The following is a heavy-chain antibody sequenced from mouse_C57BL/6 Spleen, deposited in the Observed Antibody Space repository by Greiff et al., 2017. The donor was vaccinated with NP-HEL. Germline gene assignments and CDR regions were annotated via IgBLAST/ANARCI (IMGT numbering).Heavy chain of an antibody. V-gene: IGHV1-9*01. D-gene: IGHD3-2*02. CDR2: ILPCSGST. Sequence: VQLQQPGAELMKPGASVKLSCKATGYTFTGYWIEWVKQRPGHGLEWIGEILPCSGSTNYNEKFKGKATFTVDTSSNTAYMQLSSLTTEDSAIYYCASGRLRLRRDYWGQGTTLTVSS. J-gene: IGHJ2*01. CDR3: ASGRLRLRRDY. CDR1: GYTFTGYW.